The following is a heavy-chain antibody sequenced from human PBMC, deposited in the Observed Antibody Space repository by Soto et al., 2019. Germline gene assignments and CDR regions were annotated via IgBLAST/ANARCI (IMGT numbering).Heavy chain of an antibody. Sequence: LGEALKSACTASGYSFTNYWIGWVRQMPGKGPEWMVIICPGDSDTRYSRSFQGQVTISADKSTSTAYLLWSSLKSSDTAIYFCAGSISYYGMDXWGQATTVTVS. CDR3: AGSISYYGMDX. CDR2: ICPGDSDT. J-gene: IGHJ6*02. V-gene: IGHV5-51*01. CDR1: GYSFTNYW.